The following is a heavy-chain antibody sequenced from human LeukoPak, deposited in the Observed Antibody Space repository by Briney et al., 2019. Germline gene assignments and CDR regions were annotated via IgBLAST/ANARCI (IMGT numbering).Heavy chain of an antibody. CDR3: ARAGSGGSYLYYFDY. D-gene: IGHD1-26*01. Sequence: PGGSLRLSCAASGFTFSSYWMHWVRQARGKGLVWVSRINSDGSSTSYADSVKGRFTISRDNAKNTLYLQMNSLRAEDTAVYYCARAGSGGSYLYYFDYWGQGTLVTVSS. CDR1: GFTFSSYW. V-gene: IGHV3-74*01. J-gene: IGHJ4*02. CDR2: INSDGSST.